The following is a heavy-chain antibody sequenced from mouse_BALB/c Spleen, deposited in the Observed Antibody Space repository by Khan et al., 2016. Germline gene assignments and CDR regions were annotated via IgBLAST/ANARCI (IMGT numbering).Heavy chain of an antibody. J-gene: IGHJ1*01. CDR2: IRSKSNNYAT. Sequence: EVQLVETGGGLVQPKGSLKLSCAASGFTFNTNAMNWVRQAPGKGLEWVARIRSKSNNYATYYADSVKDRFTISRDDSPSMLYMQMNNLKTEDTAMYYCVRTGYFDVWGAGTTVTVSS. CDR3: VRTGYFDV. V-gene: IGHV10S3*01. CDR1: GFTFNTNA.